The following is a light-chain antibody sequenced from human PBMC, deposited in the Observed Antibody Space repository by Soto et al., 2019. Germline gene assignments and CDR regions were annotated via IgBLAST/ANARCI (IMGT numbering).Light chain of an antibody. CDR1: QSVSSY. Sequence: EIVLTQSPATLSLSPGERATLSCRASQSVSSYLAWYQHKPGQAPRLLIYEASNRAAGIPARFSGSGSGTDFTLTITSLEPEDFAFYYCHQRQRWPRTFGQGTKVDI. V-gene: IGKV3-11*01. J-gene: IGKJ1*01. CDR3: HQRQRWPRT. CDR2: EAS.